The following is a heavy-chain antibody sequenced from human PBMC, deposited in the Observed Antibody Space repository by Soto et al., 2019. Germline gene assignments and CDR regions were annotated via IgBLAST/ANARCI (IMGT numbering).Heavy chain of an antibody. Sequence: GESLKISCXGSGYSFTSYWISWVRQMPGKGLEWMGRIDPSDSYTNYSPSFQGHVTISADKSISTAYLQWSSLKASDTAMYYCARHFDYDSSGYYYYYYGMDVWGQGTTVTVSS. CDR2: IDPSDSYT. D-gene: IGHD3-22*01. CDR3: ARHFDYDSSGYYYYYYGMDV. CDR1: GYSFTSYW. J-gene: IGHJ6*02. V-gene: IGHV5-10-1*01.